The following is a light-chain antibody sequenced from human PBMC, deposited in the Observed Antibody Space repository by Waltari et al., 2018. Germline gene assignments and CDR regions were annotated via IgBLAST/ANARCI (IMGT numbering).Light chain of an antibody. CDR3: QQRSNWLT. CDR1: QSVSSY. J-gene: IGKJ4*01. Sequence: PGERATLSCRASQSVSSYLAWYQQKPGQAPRLLIYDASNRATGIPARFSGSWSGTDFTLTISSLEPEDFAVYYCQQRSNWLTFGGGTKVEIK. CDR2: DAS. V-gene: IGKV3-11*01.